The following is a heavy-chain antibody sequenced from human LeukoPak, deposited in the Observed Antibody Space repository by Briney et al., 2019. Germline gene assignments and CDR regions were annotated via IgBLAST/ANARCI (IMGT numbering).Heavy chain of an antibody. CDR2: ISAYNGKT. D-gene: IGHD6-13*01. CDR1: GYTFTSYG. J-gene: IGHJ4*02. V-gene: IGHV1-18*01. Sequence: GASVKVSCKASGYTFTSYGISWVRQAPGQGLEWMGWISAYNGKTNYAQRLQGRVTMTTDTSTSTAYMELRSLRSDDTAVYYCARAMRMSSWLPNAFDYWGQGTLVTVSS. CDR3: ARAMRMSSWLPNAFDY.